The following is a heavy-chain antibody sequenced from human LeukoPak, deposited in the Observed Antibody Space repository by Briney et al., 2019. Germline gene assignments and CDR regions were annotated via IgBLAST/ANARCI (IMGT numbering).Heavy chain of an antibody. V-gene: IGHV3-7*01. CDR2: IKQDGSEQ. CDR1: SFVFNNAF. J-gene: IGHJ4*02. Sequence: GGSLRLSCVAPSFVFNNAFMNWVRQRPGKGLEWVANIKQDGSEQYYLDSVKGRFTISRDNAKNSLYLQMNSLRVEDTAVYYCARDGPIYYDASGYSYWGQGTLVTVSS. D-gene: IGHD3-22*01. CDR3: ARDGPIYYDASGYSY.